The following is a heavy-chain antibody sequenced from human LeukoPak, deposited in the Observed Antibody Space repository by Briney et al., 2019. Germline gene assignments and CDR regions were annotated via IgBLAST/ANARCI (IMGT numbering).Heavy chain of an antibody. J-gene: IGHJ3*02. CDR3: ARGGNWLSAGDAFDI. D-gene: IGHD3-9*01. CDR2: IYHSGST. CDR1: GGSISSGGYS. Sequence: SETLSLTCAVSGGSISSGGYSWSWIRQPPGKGLEWIGYIYHSGSTYYNPSLKSRVTISVDRSKNQFSLKLSSVTAADTAVYYCARGGNWLSAGDAFDIWGQGTMVTVSS. V-gene: IGHV4-30-2*01.